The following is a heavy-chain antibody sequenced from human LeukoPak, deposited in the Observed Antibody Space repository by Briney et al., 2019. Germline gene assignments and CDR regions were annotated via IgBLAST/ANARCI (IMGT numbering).Heavy chain of an antibody. Sequence: PGRPLRLSCTASGFTFSNYWMSWVRQTPKKGLEWLANIKQDGSEEVYVDSVKGRFTVSRDNAQSSLYLEMTRLRAEDTAVYYCARDPYSSSWSYGMDVWGQGTTVTVSS. V-gene: IGHV3-7*05. D-gene: IGHD6-13*01. CDR3: ARDPYSSSWSYGMDV. CDR2: IKQDGSEE. J-gene: IGHJ6*02. CDR1: GFTFSNYW.